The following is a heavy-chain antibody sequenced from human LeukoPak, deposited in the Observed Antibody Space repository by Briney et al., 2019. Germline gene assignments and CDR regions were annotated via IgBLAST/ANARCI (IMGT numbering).Heavy chain of an antibody. D-gene: IGHD2-15*01. CDR3: VRGYCSGGSCYFLDY. J-gene: IGHJ4*02. CDR1: GYTFTSYY. V-gene: IGHV1-46*01. CDR2: INPSGGDT. Sequence: ASVKVSCKASGYTFTSYYMDWVRQAPGQGLEWMGKINPSGGDTTYAQKFQGRVTMTRDMSTSTVHMELSSLRSEDTAVYYCVRGYCSGGSCYFLDYWGQGTLVTVSS.